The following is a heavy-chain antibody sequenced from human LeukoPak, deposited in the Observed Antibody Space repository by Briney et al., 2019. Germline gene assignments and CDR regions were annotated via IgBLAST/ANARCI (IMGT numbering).Heavy chain of an antibody. Sequence: GGSLRLSCAASGFTFSTYAMHWVRQAPGKGLEWVAVISYDGSNKYYADSVKGRFTISRDNSKNALYLQMNSLRAEDTAVYYCARDLIVVVIKGEGADYWGQGTLVTVSS. V-gene: IGHV3-30*04. CDR3: ARDLIVVVIKGEGADY. D-gene: IGHD3-22*01. CDR1: GFTFSTYA. CDR2: ISYDGSNK. J-gene: IGHJ4*02.